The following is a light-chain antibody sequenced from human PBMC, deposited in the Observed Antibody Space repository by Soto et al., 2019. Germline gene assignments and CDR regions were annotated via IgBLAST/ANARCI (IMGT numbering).Light chain of an antibody. CDR2: KPS. CDR3: QQDNSPLT. CDR1: QSISSW. V-gene: IGKV1-5*03. Sequence: DIQMTQSPSTLSASVGDRVTITCRASQSISSWLAWYQQKPGKAPKLLIYKPSSLESGVPSRFSGSGSVSDIPLTRSRLQPDDFATDYRQQDNSPLTFGQGTKVEVK. J-gene: IGKJ1*01.